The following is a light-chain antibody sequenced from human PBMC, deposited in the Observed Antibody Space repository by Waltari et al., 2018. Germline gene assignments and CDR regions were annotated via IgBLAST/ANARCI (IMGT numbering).Light chain of an antibody. CDR3: SSYTSTWV. Sequence: VSWEQQHRGKDHQLMIYDGRKRPSGVSNRFSGCKSGDTASLTISGLQAEDEADYYCSSYTSTWVFGGGTKLTVL. CDR2: DGR. V-gene: IGLV2-14*02. J-gene: IGLJ3*02.